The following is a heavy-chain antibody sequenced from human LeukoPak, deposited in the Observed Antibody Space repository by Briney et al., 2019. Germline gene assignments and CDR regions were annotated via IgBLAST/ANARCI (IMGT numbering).Heavy chain of an antibody. CDR1: GGSISSSSYY. D-gene: IGHD1-1*01. CDR3: ARLNWNAARPYYMDV. V-gene: IGHV4-39*01. CDR2: IYYSGST. J-gene: IGHJ6*03. Sequence: SETLSLTCTVSGGSISSSSYYWGWIRQPPGKGLEWIGSIYYSGSTYYNPSRKSRVTISVDTSKNQFSLKLSSVTAADTAVYYCARLNWNAARPYYMDVWGKGTTVTISS.